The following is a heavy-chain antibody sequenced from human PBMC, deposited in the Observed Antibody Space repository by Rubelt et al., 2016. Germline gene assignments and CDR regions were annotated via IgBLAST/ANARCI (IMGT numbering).Heavy chain of an antibody. CDR3: ARTMGPGRHYFDS. V-gene: IGHV3-23*04. D-gene: IGHD1-1*01. CDR1: GFTFSSYS. CDR2: VSDHT. J-gene: IGHJ4*02. Sequence: EVQLVESGGGLIQPGGSLRLSCAASGFTFSSYSMNWVRQAPGKGLEWVSVVSDHTYYADSVKGRFTISRDDSKNTIFLQMKSLRGDDTAVYYWARTMGPGRHYFDSWGQGTLVTVSS.